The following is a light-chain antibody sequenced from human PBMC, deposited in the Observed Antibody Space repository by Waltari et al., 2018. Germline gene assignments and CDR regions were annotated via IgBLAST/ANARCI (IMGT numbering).Light chain of an antibody. CDR2: LGS. J-gene: IGKJ4*01. CDR1: QSLLYSNGYNY. V-gene: IGKV2-28*01. CDR3: MQALQTPLT. Sequence: EIVLTQSPLSLPVTPGEPASISCRSSQSLLYSNGYNYLDWYLQKPGQSPQLLIYLGSNRASGVLDRFSGSGSGTDFTLKITRVEAEDVGVYYCMQALQTPLTFGGGTKVEIK.